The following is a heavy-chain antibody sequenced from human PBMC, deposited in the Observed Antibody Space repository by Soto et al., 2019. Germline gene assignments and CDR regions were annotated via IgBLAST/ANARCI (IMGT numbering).Heavy chain of an antibody. J-gene: IGHJ4*02. D-gene: IGHD1-7*01. Sequence: PGGSLRLSCGASGFIFSKYSMNWVRQAPGKGLEWLSYISSNSITIYYADSVRGRFTIFIDNAKNSLYLQMNSLRDEDTAVYYCARGDRLGTISLDYWAQGALVPVSS. CDR1: GFIFSKYS. CDR3: ARGDRLGTISLDY. V-gene: IGHV3-48*02. CDR2: ISSNSITI.